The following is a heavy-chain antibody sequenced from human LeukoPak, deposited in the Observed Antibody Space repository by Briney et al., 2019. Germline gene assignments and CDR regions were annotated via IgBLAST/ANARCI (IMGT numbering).Heavy chain of an antibody. V-gene: IGHV3-21*06. CDR1: GLSFSNYS. D-gene: IGHD3-16*01. CDR3: ATERGGGTSFFDF. Sequence: GGSLRLSCAASGLSFSNYSMSWVRQAPGKGLEWVSSISRTSLFKHYADSLKGRVTISRDNAQNSLYLQMNSLRVEDTAFYCATERGGGTSFFDFWGQGILVTVSS. CDR2: ISRTSLFK. J-gene: IGHJ4*02.